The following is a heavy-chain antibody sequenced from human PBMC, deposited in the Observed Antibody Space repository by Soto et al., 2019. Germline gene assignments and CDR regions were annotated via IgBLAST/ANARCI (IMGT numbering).Heavy chain of an antibody. CDR3: AKNPDGSGRCLDY. V-gene: IGHV3-23*01. CDR2: ISGSGGST. CDR1: GFTFSSYA. Sequence: PGGSLRLSCAASGFTFSSYAMSWVRQAPGKGLEWVSAISGSGGSTYYADSVKGRFTISRDNSKNTLYLQMNSPRAEDTAVYYCAKNPDGSGRCLDYWDQGTLGTVSS. J-gene: IGHJ4*02. D-gene: IGHD3-10*01.